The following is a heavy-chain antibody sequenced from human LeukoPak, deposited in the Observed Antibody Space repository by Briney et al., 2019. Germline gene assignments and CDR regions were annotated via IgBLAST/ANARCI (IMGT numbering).Heavy chain of an antibody. CDR3: ARRVARRHHAAFDT. V-gene: IGHV5-51*01. CDR2: IYPGDSET. CDR1: GYSFTSYW. J-gene: IGHJ3*02. D-gene: IGHD6-6*01. Sequence: GESLKISCTGSGYSFTSYWIGWVRQVPGKGVGGMGMIYPGDSETRYSPSFQGQVTISDDKSLSTAYLQWSSLRASDTALYYSARRVARRHHAAFDTWAQGPMVTAPS.